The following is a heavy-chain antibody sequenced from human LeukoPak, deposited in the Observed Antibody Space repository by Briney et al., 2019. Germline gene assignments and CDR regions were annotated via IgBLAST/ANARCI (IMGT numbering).Heavy chain of an antibody. V-gene: IGHV1-18*01. Sequence: ASVKVSCKASGYTFTTYGISWVRQALGQGLEWMGWISTYNGNTKYAQNLQGRVTMTTDISTSTAYMELRSLRSDDTAVYYCARDAIQGRLTSDYWGQGTLVTVSS. D-gene: IGHD1-1*01. CDR3: ARDAIQGRLTSDY. CDR2: ISTYNGNT. CDR1: GYTFTTYG. J-gene: IGHJ4*02.